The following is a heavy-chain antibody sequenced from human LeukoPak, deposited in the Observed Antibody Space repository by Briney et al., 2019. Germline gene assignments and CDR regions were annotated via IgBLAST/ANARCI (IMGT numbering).Heavy chain of an antibody. CDR2: IKRDGSEK. V-gene: IGHV3-7*01. CDR3: ARAYWGGDPHYYYYYMDV. D-gene: IGHD2-21*01. CDR1: GFTFSDHS. Sequence: GGSLRLSCVASGFTFSDHSMMWVRQAPGKGLEWVANIKRDGSEKNYVDSVRGRFTVSRDNRENSLYLHLNSLGVEDTAVYYCARAYWGGDPHYYYYYMDVWGKGTTVTVSS. J-gene: IGHJ6*03.